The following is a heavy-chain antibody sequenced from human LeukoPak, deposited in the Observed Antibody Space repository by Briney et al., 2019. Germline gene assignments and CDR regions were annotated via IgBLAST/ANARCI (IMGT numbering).Heavy chain of an antibody. V-gene: IGHV3-30*02. J-gene: IGHJ4*02. CDR3: ARYGGDYCSGGSCYRSFDY. D-gene: IGHD2-15*01. CDR1: GFTFSSYG. Sequence: GGSLRLSCAASGFTFSSYGMHWVRQAPGKGLEWVAFIRYDGSNKYYADSVKGRFTISRDNAKNSLYLQMNSLRAEDTAVYYCARYGGDYCSGGSCYRSFDYWGQGTLVTVSS. CDR2: IRYDGSNK.